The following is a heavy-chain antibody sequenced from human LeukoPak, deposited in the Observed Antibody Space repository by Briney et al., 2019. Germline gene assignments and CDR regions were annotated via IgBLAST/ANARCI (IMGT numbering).Heavy chain of an antibody. CDR2: IIPIFGTA. J-gene: IGHJ6*03. Sequence: SVKVSCKASGGTFSSCAISWVRQAPGQGLEWMGGIIPIFGTANYAQKFQGRVTITADESTSTAYMELSSLRSEDTAVYYCARPSWGPDYYYYMDVWGKGTTVTVSS. D-gene: IGHD3-16*01. CDR1: GGTFSSCA. CDR3: ARPSWGPDYYYYMDV. V-gene: IGHV1-69*13.